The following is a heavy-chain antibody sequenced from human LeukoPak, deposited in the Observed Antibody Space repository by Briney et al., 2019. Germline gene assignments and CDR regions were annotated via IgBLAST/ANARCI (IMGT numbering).Heavy chain of an antibody. CDR3: ARVCSGGSCHDY. CDR1: GYTFTSYD. CDR2: MNPNSGNT. Sequence: ASVKVSCKASGYTFTSYDINWVRQATGQGLEWMGWMNPNSGNTGYAQKFQGRVTMTRNTSISTAYMELSGLRSEDTAVYYCARVCSGGSCHDYWGQGTLVTVSS. D-gene: IGHD2-15*01. J-gene: IGHJ4*02. V-gene: IGHV1-8*01.